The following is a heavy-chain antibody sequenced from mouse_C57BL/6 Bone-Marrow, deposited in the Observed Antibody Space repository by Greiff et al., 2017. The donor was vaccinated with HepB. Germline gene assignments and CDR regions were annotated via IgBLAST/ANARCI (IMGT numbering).Heavy chain of an antibody. CDR3: ARSVYYAGY. V-gene: IGHV1-82*01. CDR2: IYPGDGDT. D-gene: IGHD2-1*01. Sequence: VQLVESGPELVKPGASVKISCKASGYAFSSSWMNWVKQRPGKGLEWIGRIYPGDGDTNYNGKFKGKATLTADKSSSTAYMQLSSLTSEDSAVYFCARSVYYAGYWGQGTTLTVSS. CDR1: GYAFSSSW. J-gene: IGHJ2*01.